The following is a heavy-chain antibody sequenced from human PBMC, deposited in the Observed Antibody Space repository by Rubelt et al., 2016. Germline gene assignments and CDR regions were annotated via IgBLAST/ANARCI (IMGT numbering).Heavy chain of an antibody. CDR1: GYTFTSYG. D-gene: IGHD5-24*01. V-gene: IGHV1-18*01. CDR2: ISAYNGNT. J-gene: IGHJ4*02. CDR3: SRDLTYNLPAY. Sequence: QVQLVQSGAEVKKPGASVKVSCKASGYTFTSYGISWVRQAPGQGLEWMGWISAYNGNTNYAQKRQARETRPPDTSTSTAYMELRSLRSDDTAVYYWSRDLTYNLPAYWGQGTLVTVSS.